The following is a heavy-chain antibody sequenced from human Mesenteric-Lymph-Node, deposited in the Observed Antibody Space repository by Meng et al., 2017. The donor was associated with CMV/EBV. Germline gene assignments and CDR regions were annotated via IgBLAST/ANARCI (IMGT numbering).Heavy chain of an antibody. CDR3: ARGAVDSYDFWSGYYMYYFDY. V-gene: IGHV4-59*01. CDR2: IYYSGST. D-gene: IGHD3-3*01. CDR1: GGSISSYY. Sequence: PETLSLTCTVSGGSISSYYWSWIRQPPGKGLEWIGYIYYSGSTNYNPSLKSRVTISVDTSKNQFSLKLSSVTAADTAVYYCARGAVDSYDFWSGYYMYYFDYWGQGTLVTVSS. J-gene: IGHJ4*02.